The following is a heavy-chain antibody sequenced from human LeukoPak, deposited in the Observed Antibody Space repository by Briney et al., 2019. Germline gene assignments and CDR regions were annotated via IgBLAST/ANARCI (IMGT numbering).Heavy chain of an antibody. D-gene: IGHD1-20*01. CDR1: GGSISSSSYY. J-gene: IGHJ4*02. Sequence: SETLSLTCTVSGGSISSSSYYWSRIRQPPGKGLEWIGEINHSGSTNYNPSLKSRVTISVDTSKNQFSLKLSSVTAADTAVYYCARVRYNWNRDFDYWGQGTLVTVSS. V-gene: IGHV4-39*07. CDR3: ARVRYNWNRDFDY. CDR2: INHSGST.